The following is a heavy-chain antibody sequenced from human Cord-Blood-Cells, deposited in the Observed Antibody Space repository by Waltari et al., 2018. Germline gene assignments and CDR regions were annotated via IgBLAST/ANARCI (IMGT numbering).Heavy chain of an antibody. CDR1: GGTFRSYA. J-gene: IGHJ4*02. Sequence: QVQLVQSGAEVKKPGSSVKVSCTASGGTFRSYAISWVRQAPGQGLEWMGGIIPIFGTANYAQKFQSRVTITADESTSTAYMELSSLRSEDTAVYYCARLSSDCSGGSCYYFDYWGQGTLVTVSS. CDR2: IIPIFGTA. D-gene: IGHD2-15*01. CDR3: ARLSSDCSGGSCYYFDY. V-gene: IGHV1-69*12.